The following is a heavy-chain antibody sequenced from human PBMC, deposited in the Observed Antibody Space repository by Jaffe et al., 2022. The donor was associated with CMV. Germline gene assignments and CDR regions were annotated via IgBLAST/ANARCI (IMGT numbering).Heavy chain of an antibody. Sequence: QVQLVQSGAEVKKPGASVKVSCKASGYTFTGYYMHWVRQAPGQGLEWMGWINPNSGGTNYAQKFQGRVTMTRDTSISTAYMELSRLRSDDTAVYYCARTKLVGATRGWFDPWGQGTLVTVSS. CDR1: GYTFTGYY. J-gene: IGHJ5*02. V-gene: IGHV1-2*02. CDR3: ARTKLVGATRGWFDP. D-gene: IGHD1-26*01. CDR2: INPNSGGT.